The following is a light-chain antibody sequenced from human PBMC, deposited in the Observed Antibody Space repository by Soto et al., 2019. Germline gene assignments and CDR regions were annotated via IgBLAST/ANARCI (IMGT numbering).Light chain of an antibody. Sequence: QSVLTQPPSASGSPGQSVTISCTGTNSDVGGYNYVSWYQQHPGKAPKLMIYEVSKRPSGVPDRFSGSKSGNTASLTVSGLQAEEGADSPASSYAGYNNVIFGGGTTLTSL. V-gene: IGLV2-8*01. J-gene: IGLJ2*01. CDR3: SSYAGYNNVI. CDR1: NSDVGGYNY. CDR2: EVS.